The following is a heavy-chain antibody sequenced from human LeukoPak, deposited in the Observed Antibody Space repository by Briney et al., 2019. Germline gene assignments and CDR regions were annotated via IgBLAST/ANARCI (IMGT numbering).Heavy chain of an antibody. CDR1: GFTFSSYV. Sequence: PGGSLRLSCAASGFTFSSYVMHGVRQAPGKGLEWVAFIRYDGSNKYYADSVKGRFTISRDNSKNTLYLQMNSLRAEDTAVYYCAKGPYGSGSYYASHWGQGTLVTVSS. J-gene: IGHJ4*02. CDR2: IRYDGSNK. D-gene: IGHD3-10*01. V-gene: IGHV3-30*02. CDR3: AKGPYGSGSYYASH.